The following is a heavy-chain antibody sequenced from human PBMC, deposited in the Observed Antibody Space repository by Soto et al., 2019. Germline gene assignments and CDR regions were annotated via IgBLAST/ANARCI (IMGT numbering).Heavy chain of an antibody. CDR2: IYSSGGA. J-gene: IGHJ5*01. Sequence: PSETLSLTCTVSGGSISNYYWSWIRQPPGKGLEWVGRIYSSGGASYNPSLKSRLSMSVDTSKNQFTLKLTSVTAADTALYYCARQTTYSSSCFDFWGHGTLVTVSS. CDR3: ARQTTYSSSCFDF. V-gene: IGHV4-4*07. D-gene: IGHD6-13*01. CDR1: GGSISNYY.